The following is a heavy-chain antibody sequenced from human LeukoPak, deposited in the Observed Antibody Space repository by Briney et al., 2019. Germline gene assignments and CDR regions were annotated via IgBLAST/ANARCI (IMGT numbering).Heavy chain of an antibody. Sequence: PSETLSLTCTVSGGSISSYYWSWIRQPPGKGLEWIGYIYYCGSTNYNPSLKSRVTISVDTSKNQFSLKLSSVTAADTAVYYCARYLGSSRFDPWGQGTLVTVSS. V-gene: IGHV4-59*01. J-gene: IGHJ5*02. CDR1: GGSISSYY. D-gene: IGHD6-13*01. CDR3: ARYLGSSRFDP. CDR2: IYYCGST.